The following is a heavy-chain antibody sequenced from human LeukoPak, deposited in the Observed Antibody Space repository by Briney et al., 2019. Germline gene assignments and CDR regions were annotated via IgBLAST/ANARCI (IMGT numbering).Heavy chain of an antibody. D-gene: IGHD3-22*01. CDR1: ARSISSSSYY. V-gene: IGHV4-39*01. CDR2: IYYREST. CDR3: ARVGITMIVVVRTGYDAFDI. J-gene: IGHJ3*02. Sequence: SETLSLTCPVAARSISSSSYYWGWIRQPAGKGLEGIGRIYYRESTYYNPSLKSRVTMSVDTAKNQFSLKLSAVTTADTAVFCRARVGITMIVVVRTGYDAFDIWGQGTMVTVSS.